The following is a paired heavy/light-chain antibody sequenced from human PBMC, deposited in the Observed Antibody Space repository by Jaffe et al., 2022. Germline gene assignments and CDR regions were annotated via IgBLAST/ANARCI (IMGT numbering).Light chain of an antibody. V-gene: IGLV1-47*01. CDR1: SSNVGHSY. CDR3: ATWDDSLSGPV. Sequence: QSVLTQPPSTSGTLGQRVTISCSGSSSNVGHSYVYWYQQLPGTAPKLLIYRNNQRPSGVPDRFSGSKSGTSASLAISGLRSEDEADYYCATWDDSLSGPVFGGGTKLTVL. J-gene: IGLJ2*01. CDR2: RNN.
Heavy chain of an antibody. J-gene: IGHJ5*02. CDR1: GFTFSSYA. CDR2: ISGSGDRT. Sequence: EVQLLESGGGLVQPGGSLRLSCAASGFTFSSYAMTWVRQAPGKGLEWVSTISGSGDRTYDADSVKGRLTISRDNSKNTLYLQMNSLRAEDTAVYHCAKGGSEDNGDYVSRPWFDPWGQGTLVTVSS. CDR3: AKGGSEDNGDYVSRPWFDP. D-gene: IGHD4-17*01. V-gene: IGHV3-23*01.